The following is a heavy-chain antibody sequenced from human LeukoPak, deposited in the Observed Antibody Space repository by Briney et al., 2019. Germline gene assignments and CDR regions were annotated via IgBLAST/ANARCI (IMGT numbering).Heavy chain of an antibody. Sequence: GSLRLSCAASGFSFRTYDMSWVGQAPGKGLEWVSTISGSGDNTYYADSVKGRFTISRDNSKNTLNLQMNSLRAEDTAVYYCARDPTVDFWSGLQGVDYWGQGTLVTVSS. CDR2: ISGSGDNT. J-gene: IGHJ4*02. CDR3: ARDPTVDFWSGLQGVDY. V-gene: IGHV3-23*01. D-gene: IGHD3-3*01. CDR1: GFSFRTYD.